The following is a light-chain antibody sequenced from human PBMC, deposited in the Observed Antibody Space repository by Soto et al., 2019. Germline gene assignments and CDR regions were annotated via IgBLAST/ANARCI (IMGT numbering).Light chain of an antibody. CDR3: QHYSTVWA. V-gene: IGKV1-5*01. CDR2: DAS. J-gene: IGKJ1*01. CDR1: QSISTG. Sequence: DIPMTQSPSTLSSSVGDRVTITCRASQSISTGLAWYQQKPGKAPNLLIYDASTLESGVPSRFSGSGSGTEFTLTISSLQPDDFATYYCQHYSTVWAFGQGTKV.